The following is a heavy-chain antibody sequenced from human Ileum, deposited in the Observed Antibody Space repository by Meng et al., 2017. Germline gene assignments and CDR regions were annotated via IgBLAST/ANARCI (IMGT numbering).Heavy chain of an antibody. CDR2: IDYSGST. CDR1: GGTIDTYY. D-gene: IGHD3-22*01. V-gene: IGHV4-59*08. Sequence: VQLQESGPGWVKSPEPLSLPSTVSGGTIDTYYWNWIRQSPGKGLEWVGHIDYSGSTNYNPSLKSRVSISVDRSKNQLSLKLSAVTAADTAVYYCARCGIGINTACSHWGQGSLVTVSS. J-gene: IGHJ4*02. CDR3: ARCGIGINTACSH.